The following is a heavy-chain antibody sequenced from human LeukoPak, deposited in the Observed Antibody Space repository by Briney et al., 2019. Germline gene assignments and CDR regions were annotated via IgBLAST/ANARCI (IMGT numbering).Heavy chain of an antibody. J-gene: IGHJ4*02. V-gene: IGHV3-23*01. Sequence: GGSLRLSCAASGFTFSSSAMSWVRQAPGGGLEWVSSITGSGDSTYYADSVKGRFTISRDNSKNTLYLQMNSLRAEDTAVYYCATDSNWGYFDYWGQGTLVTVSS. CDR2: ITGSGDST. D-gene: IGHD7-27*01. CDR3: ATDSNWGYFDY. CDR1: GFTFSSSA.